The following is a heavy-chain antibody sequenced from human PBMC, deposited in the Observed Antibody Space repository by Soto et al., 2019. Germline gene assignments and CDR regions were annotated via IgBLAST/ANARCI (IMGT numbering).Heavy chain of an antibody. J-gene: IGHJ1*01. D-gene: IGHD6-13*01. V-gene: IGHV3-64D*06. Sequence: GGSLRLSCAASGFTFSNYWMPWVSQAPGKGLEYVSAISSNGGSTYYADSVKGRFTISRDNAKNTLYLQMSSLRAEDTAVYYCVIPSGQQLVFSYFQHWGQGTLVTVSS. CDR1: GFTFSNYW. CDR3: VIPSGQQLVFSYFQH. CDR2: ISSNGGST.